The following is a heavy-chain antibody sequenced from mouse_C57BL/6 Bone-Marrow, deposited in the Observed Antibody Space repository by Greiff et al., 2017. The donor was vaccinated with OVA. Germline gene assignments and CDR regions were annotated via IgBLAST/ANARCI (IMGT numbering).Heavy chain of an antibody. CDR2: IYPGSGNT. CDR1: GYTFTDYY. CDR3: ARMGGLRPGWYFDV. D-gene: IGHD2-12*01. V-gene: IGHV1-76*01. J-gene: IGHJ1*03. Sequence: QVQLKESGAELVRPGASVKLSCKASGYTFTDYYINWVKQRPGQGLAWIARIYPGSGNTYSNEKFKGKAPLTAEKSSSTAYMQLSSLTSEDSAVYCCARMGGLRPGWYFDVRGTGTTVTVSS.